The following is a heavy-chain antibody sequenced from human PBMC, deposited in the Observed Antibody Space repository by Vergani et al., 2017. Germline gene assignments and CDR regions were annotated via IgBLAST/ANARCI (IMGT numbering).Heavy chain of an antibody. D-gene: IGHD5-24*01. CDR3: GRGSNNYN. Sequence: EVQLLQSEGAVVQPGGSLRLSCVASGFTFSSHPMSWVRQGHGQGLEWVSSIKNTGDSTQYADSVKDRFTISRDISKNTLYLKMNSLRVEDTAVYYCGRGSNNYNWGQGTLVTVS. V-gene: IGHV3-23*01. J-gene: IGHJ4*02. CDR2: IKNTGDST. CDR1: GFTFSSHP.